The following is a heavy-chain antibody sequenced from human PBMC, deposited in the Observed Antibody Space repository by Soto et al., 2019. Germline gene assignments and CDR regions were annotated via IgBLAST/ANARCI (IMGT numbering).Heavy chain of an antibody. J-gene: IGHJ6*02. D-gene: IGHD3-10*01. Sequence: PSETLSLTCTVSGGSISSSSYYWGWIRQPPGKGLEWIGSIYYSGSTYYNPSLKSRVTISVDTSKNQFSLKLSSVTAADTAVYCCARQSSGAEAYYGMDVWGQGTTVTVSS. V-gene: IGHV4-39*01. CDR2: IYYSGST. CDR3: ARQSSGAEAYYGMDV. CDR1: GGSISSSSYY.